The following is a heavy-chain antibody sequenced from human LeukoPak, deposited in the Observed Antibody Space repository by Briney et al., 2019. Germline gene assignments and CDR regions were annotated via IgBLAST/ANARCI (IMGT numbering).Heavy chain of an antibody. J-gene: IGHJ4*02. Sequence: GWSLRLSCAASGFTFSEYYMSWIRQAPGKGLEGVSYISSSGSTIYYADSVKGRFTISRDNAKNSLYLQMNSLRAEDPAVYYCASALIESYFSYWGQGTLVTVSS. CDR1: GFTFSEYY. V-gene: IGHV3-11*01. D-gene: IGHD3-22*01. CDR2: ISSSGSTI. CDR3: ASALIESYFSY.